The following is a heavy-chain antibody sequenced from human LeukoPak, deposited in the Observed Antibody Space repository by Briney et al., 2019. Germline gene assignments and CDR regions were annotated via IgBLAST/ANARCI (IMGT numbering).Heavy chain of an antibody. CDR2: ISSSSSYI. CDR3: ARDPAAAGHDAFDI. CDR1: GFTFSSYS. Sequence: GGSLRLSCAASGFTFSSYSMNWVRQAPGKGLEWVSSISSSSSYIYYADSVKGRFTISRDNAKNSLYLQMNSLRAEDTAVYYCARDPAAAGHDAFDIWGQGTMVTVSS. V-gene: IGHV3-21*01. J-gene: IGHJ3*02. D-gene: IGHD6-13*01.